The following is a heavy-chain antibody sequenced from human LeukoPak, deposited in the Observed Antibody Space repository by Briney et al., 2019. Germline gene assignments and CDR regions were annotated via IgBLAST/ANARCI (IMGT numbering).Heavy chain of an antibody. Sequence: PGGSLRLSCAASGVTFNTYTMNWVRQAPGQGLEWGSSITASSTAIYSADSVKGRFTISRDNAKNILYLQMNSLRAQDTAVYYCARTYYDILTGYNPYFDYWGQGILVTVSS. V-gene: IGHV3-21*01. CDR1: GVTFNTYT. CDR2: ITASSTAI. D-gene: IGHD3-9*01. CDR3: ARTYYDILTGYNPYFDY. J-gene: IGHJ4*02.